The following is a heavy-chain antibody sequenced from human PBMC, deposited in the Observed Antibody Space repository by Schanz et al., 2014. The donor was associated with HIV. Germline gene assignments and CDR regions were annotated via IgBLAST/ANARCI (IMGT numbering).Heavy chain of an antibody. CDR2: ISHDGTNK. CDR3: VKGERIGYRIEVTGPTFDY. CDR1: GFTFSSYA. D-gene: IGHD3-22*01. Sequence: VQLLESGGGLVQPGGSLRLSCAASGFTFSSYAMTWVRQAPGKGLEWVAVISHDGTNKFYAGSVKDRFTISRDNAKNTLYVQIRSLRNEDTAVYYCVKGERIGYRIEVTGPTFDYWGQGTLVTVSS. J-gene: IGHJ4*02. V-gene: IGHV3-30-3*01.